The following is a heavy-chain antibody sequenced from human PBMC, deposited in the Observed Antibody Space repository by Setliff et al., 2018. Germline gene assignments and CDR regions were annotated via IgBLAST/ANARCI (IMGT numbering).Heavy chain of an antibody. CDR1: GYTFTGYY. CDR3: ARDTYGDYHRFDY. CDR2: INPNSGGT. J-gene: IGHJ4*02. D-gene: IGHD4-17*01. V-gene: IGHV1-2*04. Sequence: GASVKVSCKASGYTFTGYYMHWVRQAPGQGLEWMGWINPNSGGTNYAQKFQGWVTMTRDTSISTAYMELSRLRSDDTAVYYCARDTYGDYHRFDYWGQGTLVTVSS.